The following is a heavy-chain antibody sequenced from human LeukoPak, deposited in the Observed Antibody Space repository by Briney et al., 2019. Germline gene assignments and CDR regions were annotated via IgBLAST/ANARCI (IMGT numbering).Heavy chain of an antibody. Sequence: NPSETLSLTCAVYGGSFSGYYWSWIRQPPGKGLEWIGEINHSGSTNYNPALKSRVTISVDKSKNQFSLKLSSVTAADTAVFYCARRTTVTIPFGYWGQGTLVTVSS. J-gene: IGHJ4*02. CDR3: ARRTTVTIPFGY. CDR2: INHSGST. V-gene: IGHV4-34*01. D-gene: IGHD4-11*01. CDR1: GGSFSGYY.